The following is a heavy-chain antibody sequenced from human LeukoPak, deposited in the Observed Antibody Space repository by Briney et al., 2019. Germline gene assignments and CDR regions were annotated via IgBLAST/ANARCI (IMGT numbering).Heavy chain of an antibody. J-gene: IGHJ3*02. CDR3: AKVTSARWLSRGGPFDI. D-gene: IGHD6-19*01. CDR1: GFTFDDYG. CDR2: INWNGGST. Sequence: AGGSLRLSCAASGFTFDDYGMSWVRQAPGKGLEWVSGINWNGGSTGYADSVKGRFTISRDNSKNTLYLQMNSLRAEDTAVYYCAKVTSARWLSRGGPFDIWGQGTMVTVSS. V-gene: IGHV3-20*04.